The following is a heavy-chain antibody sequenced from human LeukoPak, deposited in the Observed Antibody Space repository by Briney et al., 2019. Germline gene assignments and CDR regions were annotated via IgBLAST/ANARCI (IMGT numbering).Heavy chain of an antibody. V-gene: IGHV4-59*01. CDR3: ARASCGGDCYSQIDY. D-gene: IGHD2-21*02. Sequence: SETLSLTCTVSGGSISSYYWSWIRQPPGKGLEWIGYIYYSGSNNYNPSLKSRVTISVDTSKNQFSLKLSSVTAADTAVYYCARASCGGDCYSQIDYWGQGTLVTVSS. J-gene: IGHJ4*02. CDR1: GGSISSYY. CDR2: IYYSGSN.